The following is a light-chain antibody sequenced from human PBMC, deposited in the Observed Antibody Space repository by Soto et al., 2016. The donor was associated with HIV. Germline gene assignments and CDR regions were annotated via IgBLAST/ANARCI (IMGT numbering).Light chain of an antibody. CDR1: NIGSKS. CDR2: DDS. V-gene: IGLV3-21*03. Sequence: SYELTQPPSVSVAPGKTARITCGGNNIGSKSVHWYQQKPGQAPVLVVYDDSDRPSGTPERFSGSNSGNTATLTISRVEAGDEADYYCQVWDSSSDHPVFGGGTKLTVL. J-gene: IGLJ2*01. CDR3: QVWDSSSDHPV.